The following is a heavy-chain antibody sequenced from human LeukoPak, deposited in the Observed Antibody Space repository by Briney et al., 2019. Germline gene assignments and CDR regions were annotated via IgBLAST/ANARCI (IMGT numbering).Heavy chain of an antibody. CDR1: GFTFSSHW. CDR3: ARDTSAWRYGMDV. J-gene: IGHJ6*02. Sequence: GGSLRLSCEASGFTFSSHWMSWVRQAPGKGLERVAIIKQDGSEKDYVDSVTGRFTISRDNAKNSLYLQMNSLRDEDTAVYYCARDTSAWRYGMDVWGQGTTVTVSS. CDR2: IKQDGSEK. D-gene: IGHD6-19*01. V-gene: IGHV3-7*01.